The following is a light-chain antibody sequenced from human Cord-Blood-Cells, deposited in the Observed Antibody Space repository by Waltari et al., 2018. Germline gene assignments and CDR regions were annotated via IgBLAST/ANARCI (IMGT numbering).Light chain of an antibody. Sequence: EIVLTQSPATLSLSPGERATLSCRASQSVSSYLAWYQQKPGQAPRLLIYDASNRATGIPARFSGSGSGIDFTLTISSLEPEDFAVYYCQQRSNWPPFTFGPGTKVDIK. CDR3: QQRSNWPPFT. J-gene: IGKJ3*01. V-gene: IGKV3-11*01. CDR2: DAS. CDR1: QSVSSY.